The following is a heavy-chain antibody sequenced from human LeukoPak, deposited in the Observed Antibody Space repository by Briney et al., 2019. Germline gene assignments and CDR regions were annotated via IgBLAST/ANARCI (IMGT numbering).Heavy chain of an antibody. CDR3: ARHNYYDSSGYYPFSY. V-gene: IGHV4-59*08. J-gene: IGHJ4*02. D-gene: IGHD3-22*01. CDR1: GGSISGYY. Sequence: PSETLTLSCTVSGGSISGYYWSWIRQPPGKGLEWIGYIYYSGNTNYNPSLQSRVTISVDTSKNQFSMKLSSVTAADTAVYHCARHNYYDSSGYYPFSYWGQGTLVTVSS. CDR2: IYYSGNT.